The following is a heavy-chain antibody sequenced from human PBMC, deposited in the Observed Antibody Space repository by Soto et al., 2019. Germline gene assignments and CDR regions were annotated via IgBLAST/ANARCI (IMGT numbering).Heavy chain of an antibody. J-gene: IGHJ4*02. D-gene: IGHD3-22*01. Sequence: QVQLQQWGAGLLKPSETLSLTCAVYGGSFSGYYWSWIRQPPGKGLEWIGEINHSGSTNYNPSLTSRLTLSVDTSKHQFSLTLSSVTAADTAVYYCARGPHPDYYYSRGGYYFDYWGQGTLVTVSS. CDR1: GGSFSGYY. V-gene: IGHV4-34*01. CDR2: INHSGST. CDR3: ARGPHPDYYYSRGGYYFDY.